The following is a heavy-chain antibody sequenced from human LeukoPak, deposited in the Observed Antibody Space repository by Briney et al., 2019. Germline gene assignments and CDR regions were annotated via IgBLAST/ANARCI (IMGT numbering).Heavy chain of an antibody. D-gene: IGHD3-10*01. J-gene: IGHJ4*02. CDR2: IKQDGSEK. CDR1: GFTFSSYW. CDR3: ARGLLWFGALSRFDY. V-gene: IGHV3-7*01. Sequence: GGSLRLSCAASGFTFSSYWMSWVRQAPGKGLEWVANIKQDGSEKYYADSVKGRFTISRDNSKNSLYLQMNSLRAEDTAVYYCARGLLWFGALSRFDYWGQGTLVTVSS.